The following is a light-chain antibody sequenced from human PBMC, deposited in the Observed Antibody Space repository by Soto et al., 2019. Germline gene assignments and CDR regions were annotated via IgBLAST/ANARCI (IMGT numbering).Light chain of an antibody. V-gene: IGLV4-60*03. Sequence: QSVLTQSSSASASLGSSVKLTCTLSSRHSSYSIAWHQQQPGKAPRYLMRLERSGSYNQGSGVPDRFSGSSSGADRYLTISNIQSEDEADYYCENWDSSTHKVFGGGTKVTVL. J-gene: IGLJ2*01. CDR3: ENWDSSTHKV. CDR1: SRHSSYS. CDR2: LERSGSY.